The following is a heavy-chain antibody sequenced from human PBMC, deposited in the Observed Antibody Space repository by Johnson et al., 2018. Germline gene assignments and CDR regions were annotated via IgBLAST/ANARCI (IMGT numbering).Heavy chain of an antibody. CDR2: IYYSGST. CDR1: GGSISSYY. V-gene: IGHV4-59*01. J-gene: IGHJ6*02. Sequence: QVQLQESGPGLVNPSETLSLTCTVSGGSISSYYWSWIRQPPGKGLEWIGYIYYSGSTNYNPSLKSRVTISVDTSKNQFSLKLSSVTAADTAGYYCARGPQDYSNYNGMDVWGQGTTVTVSS. CDR3: ARGPQDYSNYNGMDV. D-gene: IGHD4-11*01.